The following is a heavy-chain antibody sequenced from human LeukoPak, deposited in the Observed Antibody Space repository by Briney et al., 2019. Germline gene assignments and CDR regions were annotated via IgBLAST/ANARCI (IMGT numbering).Heavy chain of an antibody. CDR3: ARDSAASPTFDY. V-gene: IGHV4-34*01. CDR1: GGSISSYY. D-gene: IGHD3-10*01. CDR2: INHSGST. J-gene: IGHJ4*02. Sequence: SETLSLTCTVSGGSISSYYWSWIRQPPGKGLEWIGEINHSGSTNYNPSLKSRVTISVDTSKNQFSLKLSSVTAADTAVYYCARDSAASPTFDYWGQGTRVTVSS.